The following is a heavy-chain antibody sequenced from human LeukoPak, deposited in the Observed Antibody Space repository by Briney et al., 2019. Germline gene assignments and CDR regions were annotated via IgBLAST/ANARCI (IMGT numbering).Heavy chain of an antibody. CDR1: GYTLSDYY. D-gene: IGHD3-10*01. J-gene: IGHJ4*02. Sequence: ASVKVSCKASGYTLSDYYMHWVRQAPGQGLEWMGWINPDSGDTKYAQNLQGRVTLTSDTSINTAYMELSSLRSDDAAVYFCARDRSLLSMVWFDYWGQGTLVTVSS. V-gene: IGHV1-2*02. CDR3: ARDRSLLSMVWFDY. CDR2: INPDSGDT.